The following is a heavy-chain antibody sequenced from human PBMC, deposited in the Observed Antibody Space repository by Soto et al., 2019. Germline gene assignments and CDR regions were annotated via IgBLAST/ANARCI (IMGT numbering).Heavy chain of an antibody. D-gene: IGHD2-2*01. V-gene: IGHV4-39*01. CDR2: FYYSGST. J-gene: IGHJ6*02. Sequence: QLQLQESGPRLVKPSETLSLTCTVSGGSISSGPYSWGWIRQPPGKGLEWIGTFYYSGSTHYNPSLVGRVTISVDTSKEQFSLRVNSVTAADTAVYYLARLGGYFGASCYGYYAMDVWGQGTTVTVSS. CDR3: ARLGGYFGASCYGYYAMDV. CDR1: GGSISSGPYS.